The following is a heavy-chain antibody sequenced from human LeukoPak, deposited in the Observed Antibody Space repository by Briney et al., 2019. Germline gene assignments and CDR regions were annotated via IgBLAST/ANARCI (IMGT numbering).Heavy chain of an antibody. D-gene: IGHD2-15*01. J-gene: IGHJ5*02. V-gene: IGHV3-23*01. CDR3: ARDLGYCSGGSCQNWFDP. Sequence: GGSLRLSCAASGFTFSSHAMSWVRQAPGKGLEWVSMITSGSGTTYYADSVKGRFIISRDISKNTLFLQMNSLRAEDTAVYYCARDLGYCSGGSCQNWFDPWGQGTLVTVSS. CDR2: ITSGSGTT. CDR1: GFTFSSHA.